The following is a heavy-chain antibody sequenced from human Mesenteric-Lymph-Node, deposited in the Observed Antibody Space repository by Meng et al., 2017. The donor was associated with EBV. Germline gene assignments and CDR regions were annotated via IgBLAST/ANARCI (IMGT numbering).Heavy chain of an antibody. CDR3: ARGIAVAGRTDY. Sequence: VLLVQSGGEVKKPGASVKASCKASGYTFTSYAMQWVRQAPGQRLEWMGWTNAGNGNTKYSQKFQGRVTITRDTSASTAYMELSSLRSEDTAVYYCARGIAVAGRTDYWGQGTLVTVSS. CDR2: TNAGNGNT. CDR1: GYTFTSYA. V-gene: IGHV1-3*01. D-gene: IGHD6-19*01. J-gene: IGHJ4*02.